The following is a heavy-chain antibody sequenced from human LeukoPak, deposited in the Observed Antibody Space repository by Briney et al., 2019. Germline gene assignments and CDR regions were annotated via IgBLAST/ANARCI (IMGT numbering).Heavy chain of an antibody. CDR1: GYTFTSYD. Sequence: ASVKVSCKASGYTFTSYDINWVRQATGQGLEWMGWMNPNSGNTGYAQKFQGRVTMTRNTSISTAYMELSSLRSEDTAVYYCARGSYAVAGTYYYMDVWGKGTTVTVSS. CDR3: ARGSYAVAGTYYYMDV. J-gene: IGHJ6*03. V-gene: IGHV1-8*01. CDR2: MNPNSGNT. D-gene: IGHD6-19*01.